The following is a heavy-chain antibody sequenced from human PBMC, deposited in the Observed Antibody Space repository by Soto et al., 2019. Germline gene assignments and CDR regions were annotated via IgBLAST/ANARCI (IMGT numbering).Heavy chain of an antibody. CDR3: ARDMPRHYDFWSGYYTHAFDI. V-gene: IGHV6-1*01. D-gene: IGHD3-3*01. CDR2: TYYRSKWYN. CDR1: GDSVSSNSAA. J-gene: IGHJ3*02. Sequence: SPTLSLTCAISGDSVSSNSAAWNWIRQSPSRGLEWLGRTYYRSKWYNDYAVSVKSRITINPDTSKNQFSLQLNSVTPEDTAVYYCARDMPRHYDFWSGYYTHAFDIWGQGTMVTVSS.